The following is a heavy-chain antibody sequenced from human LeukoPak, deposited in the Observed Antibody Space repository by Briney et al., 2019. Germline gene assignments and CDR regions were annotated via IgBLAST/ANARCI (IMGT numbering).Heavy chain of an antibody. J-gene: IGHJ4*02. D-gene: IGHD3-22*01. CDR1: GGSFSGYY. V-gene: IGHV4-34*01. Sequence: PSETLSLTCAVYGGSFSGYYWSWIRQPPGKGLEWIGEISHSGSTNYNPSLKSRVTISVDTSKNQFSLKLSSVTAADTAVYYCAPPTYYYDSSGYYSSDWGQGTLVTVSS. CDR2: ISHSGST. CDR3: APPTYYYDSSGYYSSD.